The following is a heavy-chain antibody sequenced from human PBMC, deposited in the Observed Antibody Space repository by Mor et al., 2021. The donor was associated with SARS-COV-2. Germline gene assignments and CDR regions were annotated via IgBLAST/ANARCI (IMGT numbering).Heavy chain of an antibody. D-gene: IGHD6-19*01. Sequence: SGSTNYNPSLKSRVTISVDTSKNQFSLKLSSVTAADTAVYYCARDRAHSSGWYYYYYYGMDVWGQGTTVTV. CDR3: ARDRAHSSGWYYYYYYGMDV. V-gene: IGHV4-59*01. J-gene: IGHJ6*02. CDR2: SGST.